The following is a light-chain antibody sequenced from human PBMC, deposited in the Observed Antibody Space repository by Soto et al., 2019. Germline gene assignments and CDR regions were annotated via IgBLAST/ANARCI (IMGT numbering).Light chain of an antibody. J-gene: IGLJ2*01. V-gene: IGLV2-8*01. CDR1: SSDVGGYKY. Sequence: QSALTQPPSASGSPGQSVTISCTGTSSDVGGYKYVSWYQQHPGKAPKLMIYEVSKRPSGVPDRFSGSKSGNTASLTVSGLHAEDEADCYCSSYAGSNNFVVFGGGTKLTVL. CDR2: EVS. CDR3: SSYAGSNNFVV.